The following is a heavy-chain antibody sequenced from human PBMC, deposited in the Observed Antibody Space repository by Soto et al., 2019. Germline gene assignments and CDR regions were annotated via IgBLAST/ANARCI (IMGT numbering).Heavy chain of an antibody. V-gene: IGHV1-3*01. Sequence: QVPLVQSGAEVKKPGASVKVSCKASGYTFTSYAMHWVRQAPGQRREWMGWINAGNGNTKYSQKFQGRVTITRDTPASTAYMELSSLRSEDTAVYYCARRASWYREDWFDPWGQGTLVTVSS. D-gene: IGHD2-2*02. CDR2: INAGNGNT. CDR3: ARRASWYREDWFDP. J-gene: IGHJ5*02. CDR1: GYTFTSYA.